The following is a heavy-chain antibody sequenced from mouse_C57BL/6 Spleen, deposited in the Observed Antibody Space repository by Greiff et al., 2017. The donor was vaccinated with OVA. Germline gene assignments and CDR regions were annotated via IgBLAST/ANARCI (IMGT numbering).Heavy chain of an antibody. CDR2: ISNGGGST. CDR1: GFTFSDYY. Sequence: EVMLVESGGGLVQPGGSLKLSCAASGFTFSDYYMYWVRQTPEKRLEWVAYISNGGGSTYYPDTVKGRFTISRDNAKNTLYLQMSRLKSEDTAMDYCARHGAMDYWGSGTSGTVSS. CDR3: ARHGAMDY. V-gene: IGHV5-12*01. J-gene: IGHJ4*01.